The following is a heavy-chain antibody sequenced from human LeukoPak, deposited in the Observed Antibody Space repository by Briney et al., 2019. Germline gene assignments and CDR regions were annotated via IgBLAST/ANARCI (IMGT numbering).Heavy chain of an antibody. J-gene: IGHJ4*02. CDR3: AGDLASPTSPLDY. CDR1: GYTFTSNY. CDR2: INPSGGST. V-gene: IGHV1-46*01. Sequence: GASVTVSCKASGYTFTSNYMHWVRQAPGQGLEWMGIINPSGGSTSYAQRFQGRVTMTRDTSTSTVYMELSSLRSEDTAVYYCAGDLASPTSPLDYWGQGTLVTVSS. D-gene: IGHD3-16*01.